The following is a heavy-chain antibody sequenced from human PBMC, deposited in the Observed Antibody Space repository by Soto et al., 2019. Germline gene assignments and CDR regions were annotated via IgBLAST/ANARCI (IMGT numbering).Heavy chain of an antibody. J-gene: IGHJ4*02. Sequence: QVQLVQSGAEVKKPGASVKVSCKASGYTFTSYAMHWVRQAPGQRLEWMGWINAGNGNTKYSQKFQGRVTITRDTSAGTADMVLSSLRSEDTSVYCCARGVRGEWGCFDYWGRGTLVTFAS. V-gene: IGHV1-3*01. D-gene: IGHD2-15*01. CDR3: ARGVRGEWGCFDY. CDR2: INAGNGNT. CDR1: GYTFTSYA.